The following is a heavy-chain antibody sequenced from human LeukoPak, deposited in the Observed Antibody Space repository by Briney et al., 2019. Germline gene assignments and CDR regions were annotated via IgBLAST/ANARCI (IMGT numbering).Heavy chain of an antibody. CDR1: GYTFSNYG. CDR3: ARDRRYCSGGSCYLY. CDR2: ISAYNGNT. Sequence: ASVKVSCKTSGYTFSNYGISWVRQAPGQGLEWMGWISAYNGNTNYAQKLQGRVTMTTDTSTSTAYMELRSLRSDDTAVYYCARDRRYCSGGSCYLYWGQGTLVTVSS. D-gene: IGHD2-15*01. J-gene: IGHJ4*02. V-gene: IGHV1-18*01.